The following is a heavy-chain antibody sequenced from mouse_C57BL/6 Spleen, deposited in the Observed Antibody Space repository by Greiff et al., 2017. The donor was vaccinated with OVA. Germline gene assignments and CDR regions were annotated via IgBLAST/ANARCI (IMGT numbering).Heavy chain of an antibody. J-gene: IGHJ2*01. Sequence: EVMLVQSGGGLVQPGGSMKLSCVASGFTFSNYWMNWVSQSPEQGLEWVAHIRLKSDNYATHYAESVKGRFTITRDASKSSVDPQMNNLRAEDTGIYYCTGSKRYFDHWGQGTTLTVSS. CDR1: GFTFSNYW. CDR3: TGSKRYFDH. CDR2: IRLKSDNYAT. V-gene: IGHV6-3*01. D-gene: IGHD2-5*01.